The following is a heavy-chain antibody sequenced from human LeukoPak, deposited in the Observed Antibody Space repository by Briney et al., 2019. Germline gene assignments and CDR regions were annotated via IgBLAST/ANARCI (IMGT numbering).Heavy chain of an antibody. V-gene: IGHV4-59*01. D-gene: IGHD4-23*01. Sequence: SETLSLTCTVSGGSISSYYWSWIRQPPGKGLEWIGYIYYSGSTNYSPSLKSRVTISVDTSKNQFSLKLSSVTAADTAVYYCAREFYGGNAYDYWGQGTLVIVSS. J-gene: IGHJ4*02. CDR3: AREFYGGNAYDY. CDR2: IYYSGST. CDR1: GGSISSYY.